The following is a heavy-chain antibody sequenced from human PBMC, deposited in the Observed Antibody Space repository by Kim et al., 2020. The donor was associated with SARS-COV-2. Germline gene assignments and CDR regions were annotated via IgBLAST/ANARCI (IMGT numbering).Heavy chain of an antibody. Sequence: GGSLRLSCAASGFTFGDYAMHWVRQAPGKGLEWVSGISWNSGSIGYADSVKGRFTISRDNAKNSLYLQMNSLRAEDTALYYCAKAHGAAGTEEGYYFDYWGQGTLVTLSS. CDR3: AKAHGAAGTEEGYYFDY. V-gene: IGHV3-9*01. J-gene: IGHJ4*02. D-gene: IGHD6-13*01. CDR1: GFTFGDYA. CDR2: ISWNSGSI.